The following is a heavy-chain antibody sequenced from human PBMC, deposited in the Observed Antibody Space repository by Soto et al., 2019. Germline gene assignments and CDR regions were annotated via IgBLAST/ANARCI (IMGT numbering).Heavy chain of an antibody. J-gene: IGHJ4*02. CDR2: ISAHNGNT. V-gene: IGHV1-18*01. CDR3: ARGRYGDY. Sequence: QVHLVQSGAEVKKPGASVQVSCQGSGYAFTTYGITWVRQAPGQGLEWMGWISAHNGNTNYAQKLQGRVTGTRDTSTSTAYMELRRLRYVDTAVYYCARGRYGDYWGQGALVTVSS. D-gene: IGHD1-1*01. CDR1: GYAFTTYG.